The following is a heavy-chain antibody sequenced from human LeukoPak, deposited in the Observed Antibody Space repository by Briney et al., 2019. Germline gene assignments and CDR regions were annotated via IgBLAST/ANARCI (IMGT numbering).Heavy chain of an antibody. CDR2: VRGSDAGT. V-gene: IGHV3-23*01. CDR1: GFTFSSYA. Sequence: GGSLRLSCAASGFTFSSYAMNWVRQAPGKGLEWVSAVRGSDAGTSYADSVKGRFTISRDNSKNTLYLQMNSLRAEDTAVYYCAKNRGGRYYSGSDYWGQGTLVTVCS. CDR3: AKNRGGRYYSGSDY. J-gene: IGHJ4*02. D-gene: IGHD1-26*01.